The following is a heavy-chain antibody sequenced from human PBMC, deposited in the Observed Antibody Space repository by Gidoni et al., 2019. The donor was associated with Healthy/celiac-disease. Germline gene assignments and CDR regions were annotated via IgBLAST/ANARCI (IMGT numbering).Heavy chain of an antibody. CDR2: ISWNSGSI. V-gene: IGHV3-9*01. CDR1: GFTFTDYA. D-gene: IGHD6-19*01. J-gene: IGHJ3*02. Sequence: EVQLVESGGGLVQPGRYVRLSCAASGFTFTDYAMHWVRQAPGKGLVWVSCISWNSGSIGYADSVKGRFTISRDNAKNSLYLQMNSLRAEDTALYYCAKAQHRGLVIDAFDIWGQGTMVTVSS. CDR3: AKAQHRGLVIDAFDI.